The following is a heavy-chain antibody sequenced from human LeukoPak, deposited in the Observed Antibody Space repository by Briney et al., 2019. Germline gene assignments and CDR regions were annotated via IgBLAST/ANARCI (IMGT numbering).Heavy chain of an antibody. Sequence: PSETLSLTCTVSGGSISSGGYYWSWIRQHPGKGLEWIGYIYCSGSTYYNPSLKSRVTISVDTSKNQFSLKLSSVTAADTAVYYCARGGTDMITFGGVIARTGHFDYWGQGTLVTVSS. D-gene: IGHD3-16*02. J-gene: IGHJ4*02. CDR3: ARGGTDMITFGGVIARTGHFDY. CDR2: IYCSGST. CDR1: GGSISSGGYY. V-gene: IGHV4-31*03.